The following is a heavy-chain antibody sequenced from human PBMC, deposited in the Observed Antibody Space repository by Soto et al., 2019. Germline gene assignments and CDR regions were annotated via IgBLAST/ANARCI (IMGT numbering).Heavy chain of an antibody. CDR3: ARERIWFDP. CDR1: GYTFTSYD. CDR2: MNTNSGNT. Sequence: QVQLVQSGAEVKKPGASVKVSCKASGYTFTSYDINWVRQATGQGLEWMGWMNTNSGNTVYAQRFQGRVNMTRNTSISTAYMELSSLRSEDTAVYYCARERIWFDPWGQGTLVTVSS. V-gene: IGHV1-8*01. J-gene: IGHJ5*02.